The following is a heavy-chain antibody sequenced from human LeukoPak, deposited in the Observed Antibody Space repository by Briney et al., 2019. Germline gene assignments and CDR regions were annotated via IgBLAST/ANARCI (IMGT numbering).Heavy chain of an antibody. J-gene: IGHJ4*02. Sequence: PSETLSLTCTASGGSISSYYWAWIRQPPGKGLEWIGYIYYTGSTNYNPSLKSRVTISVDLSKNHFSLNLNSVTAADTAVYYCGRVTEWNDFDYWGQGTLVTVSS. CDR1: GGSISSYY. CDR3: GRVTEWNDFDY. D-gene: IGHD1-1*01. CDR2: IYYTGST. V-gene: IGHV4-59*01.